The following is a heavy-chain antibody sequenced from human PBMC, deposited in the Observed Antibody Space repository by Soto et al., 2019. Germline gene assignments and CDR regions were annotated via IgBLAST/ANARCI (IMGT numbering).Heavy chain of an antibody. CDR3: ARQAVAAAVDDAFDI. CDR2: IYPGDSDT. CDR1: GYSFTSYW. V-gene: IGHV5-51*01. J-gene: IGHJ3*02. Sequence: PGESLKISCKGSGYSFTSYWIGWVRQMPGKGLEWMGIIYPGDSDTRYSPSFQGQVTISADKSISTAYLQWSSLKASDTAMYYCARQAVAAAVDDAFDIWGQGTMVTVSS. D-gene: IGHD6-13*01.